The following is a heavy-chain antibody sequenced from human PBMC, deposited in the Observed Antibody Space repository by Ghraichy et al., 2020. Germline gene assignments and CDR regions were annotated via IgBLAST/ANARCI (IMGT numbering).Heavy chain of an antibody. CDR1: GFTISNNY. D-gene: IGHD1-26*01. J-gene: IGHJ3*02. CDR3: ARPRWEKDDVFDI. CDR2: IYSGGTT. V-gene: IGHV3-53*01. Sequence: GGSLRLSCAASGFTISNNYMSWVRQAPGEGLEWVSIIYSGGTTHYADSVKGRFTISRDTSKNTLYLNMYSLRAEDTAVYYCARPRWEKDDVFDIWGQGTMVTVSS.